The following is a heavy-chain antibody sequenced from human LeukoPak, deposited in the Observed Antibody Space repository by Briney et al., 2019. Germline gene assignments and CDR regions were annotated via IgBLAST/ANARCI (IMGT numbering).Heavy chain of an antibody. CDR3: GRAFPPLRTAAAGDY. CDR1: GFTFSDCD. J-gene: IGHJ4*02. Sequence: PGGPLRLSCTASGFTFSDCDMNWFRQAPGKGLEGVSSISYRSSHMYYAASVKGRFTISRDNAENSLYLQMNSLRAEDTAVYYCGRAFPPLRTAAAGDYWGQGTLVTVSS. V-gene: IGHV3-21*01. CDR2: ISYRSSHM. D-gene: IGHD6-13*01.